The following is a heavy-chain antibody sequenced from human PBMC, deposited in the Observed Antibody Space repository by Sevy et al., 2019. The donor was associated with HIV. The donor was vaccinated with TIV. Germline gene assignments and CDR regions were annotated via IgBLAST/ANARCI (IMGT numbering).Heavy chain of an antibody. CDR1: GFTVSSNY. J-gene: IGHJ6*02. Sequence: GGSLRLSCAASGFTVSSNYMSWVRQAPGKGLEWVSVIYSGGSTYYADSVKGRFTISRDHSKNTLYLQMNSLRAEDTAVYYCARENLSSSYWSYYYYYGMDVWGQGTTVTVSS. V-gene: IGHV3-53*01. D-gene: IGHD6-6*01. CDR3: ARENLSSSYWSYYYYYGMDV. CDR2: IYSGGST.